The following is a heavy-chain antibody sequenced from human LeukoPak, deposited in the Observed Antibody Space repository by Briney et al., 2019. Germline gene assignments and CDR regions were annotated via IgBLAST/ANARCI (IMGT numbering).Heavy chain of an antibody. Sequence: PGGSLRLSCAASALRFSSFAMTWVRQVPGKGLEWVSGIHGSGETTYYADSVKGRFTISRDNSREMLYLQMNSLRVEDTAVYYCAKEYSSSSSDYWGQGTLVTVSS. V-gene: IGHV3-23*01. D-gene: IGHD6-6*01. J-gene: IGHJ4*02. CDR3: AKEYSSSSSDY. CDR2: IHGSGETT. CDR1: ALRFSSFA.